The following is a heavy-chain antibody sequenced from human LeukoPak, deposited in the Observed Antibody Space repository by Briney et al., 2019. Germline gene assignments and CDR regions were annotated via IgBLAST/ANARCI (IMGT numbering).Heavy chain of an antibody. D-gene: IGHD6-13*01. CDR3: ARGGYSTSWAAFDI. J-gene: IGHJ3*02. CDR1: GGSISSGDNY. Sequence: SETLSLTCTVSGGSISSGDNYWGWIRQPPGKGLEWIGYNYYSGRTYYNPSLKSRVTISVDTSKNQFSLKLRSVTASDTAVYSCARGGYSTSWAAFDIWGQGTMVTVSS. CDR2: NYYSGRT. V-gene: IGHV4-30-4*01.